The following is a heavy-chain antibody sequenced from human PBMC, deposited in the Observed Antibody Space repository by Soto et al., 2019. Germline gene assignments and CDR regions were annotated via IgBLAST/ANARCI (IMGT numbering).Heavy chain of an antibody. J-gene: IGHJ4*02. CDR1: GYTFTSYY. V-gene: IGHV1-46*03. CDR2: INPSGGST. D-gene: IGHD3-10*01. Sequence: GASVKVSCKASGYTFTSYYMQWVRQAPGQGLEWMGIINPSGGSTSYAQKFQGRVTMTRDTSTSTVYMELSSLKSEDTAVYYCASSNPLSGSYYNIDYWGQGTLVTVSS. CDR3: ASSNPLSGSYYNIDY.